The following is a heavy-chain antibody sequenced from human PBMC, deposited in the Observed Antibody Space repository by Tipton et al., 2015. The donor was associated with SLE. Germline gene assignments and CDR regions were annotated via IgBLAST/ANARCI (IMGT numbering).Heavy chain of an antibody. CDR3: ARGGVVVTGRDSYYYGLDV. Sequence: TLSLTCTVSGGSISSASYYWGWIRQPPGKGLEWIGSIYYSGCTYYNPSLKSRVTISVDTSKNQFSLNLSSVTAADTAVYYCARGGVVVTGRDSYYYGLDVWGQGTTVTVSS. V-gene: IGHV4-39*07. D-gene: IGHD2-21*02. J-gene: IGHJ6*02. CDR1: GGSISSASYY. CDR2: IYYSGCT.